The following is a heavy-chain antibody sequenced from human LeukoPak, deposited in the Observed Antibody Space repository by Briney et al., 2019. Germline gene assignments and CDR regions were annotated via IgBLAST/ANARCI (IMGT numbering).Heavy chain of an antibody. J-gene: IGHJ4*02. V-gene: IGHV3-23*01. CDR3: AKWAQLRFLELGDYFDY. Sequence: GGSLRLSCAASGFTFSSYAMSWVRQAPGQGLEWVSAISGSGGSTYYADSVKGRFTISRDNSKNTLYLQMNSLRAEDTAVHYCAKWAQLRFLELGDYFDYWGQGTLVTVSS. CDR2: ISGSGGST. CDR1: GFTFSSYA. D-gene: IGHD3-3*01.